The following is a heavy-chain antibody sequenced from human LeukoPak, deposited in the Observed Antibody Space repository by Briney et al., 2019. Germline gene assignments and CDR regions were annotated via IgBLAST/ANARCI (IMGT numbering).Heavy chain of an antibody. CDR3: ARVDEYYYDSSGYYFDY. D-gene: IGHD3-22*01. Sequence: SETLSLTCTVSGGSMKNYYWSWIRQPPGKGLEWIGYIHDTRGTNYNPYLKSRVTISVDKSKNQFSLKLSSVTAADTAVYYCARVDEYYYDSSGYYFDYWGQGTLVTVSS. CDR2: IHDTRGT. CDR1: GGSMKNYY. J-gene: IGHJ4*02. V-gene: IGHV4-59*12.